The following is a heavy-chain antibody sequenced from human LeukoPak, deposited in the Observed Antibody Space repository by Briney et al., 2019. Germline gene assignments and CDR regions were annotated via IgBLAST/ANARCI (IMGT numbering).Heavy chain of an antibody. J-gene: IGHJ6*02. V-gene: IGHV3-74*01. CDR3: AREYYYDSSGYYTGYYYYGMDV. CDR2: INSDGSST. D-gene: IGHD3-22*01. Sequence: PGGSLRLSCAASGFTFSSYRMHWVRQAPGKGLVWVSRINSDGSSTSYADSVKGRFTISRDNAKNTLYLQMNSLRAEDTAVYYCAREYYYDSSGYYTGYYYYGMDVWGQGTTVTVSS. CDR1: GFTFSSYR.